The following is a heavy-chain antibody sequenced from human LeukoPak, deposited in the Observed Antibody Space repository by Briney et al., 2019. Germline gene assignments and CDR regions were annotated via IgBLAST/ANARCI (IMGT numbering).Heavy chain of an antibody. D-gene: IGHD6-19*01. CDR3: ARDILGWLVDY. J-gene: IGHJ4*02. V-gene: IGHV3-7*01. CDR1: GFTFSNYW. CDR2: IKQDGSEK. Sequence: GGSLRLSCAASGFTFSNYWMSWVRQAPGKGLEWVANIKQDGSEKYYEDSVKGRFTISRDNAKNSLYLQMNSLRAEDTAVYYCARDILGWLVDYWGQGTLVTVSS.